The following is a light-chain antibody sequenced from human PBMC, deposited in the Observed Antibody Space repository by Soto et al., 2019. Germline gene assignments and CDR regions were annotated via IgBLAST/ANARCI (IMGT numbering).Light chain of an antibody. Sequence: EIVMTQSPATLSVSPGERATLSCRASQSVSRNLAWFHQKPGQPPRLLIYGASTRATGIPARFSGSGSGTDFTLTNSSLQSEDLGVYYCQQYNNWLGAFGQGTKVEIK. CDR3: QQYNNWLGA. CDR2: GAS. V-gene: IGKV3-15*01. J-gene: IGKJ1*01. CDR1: QSVSRN.